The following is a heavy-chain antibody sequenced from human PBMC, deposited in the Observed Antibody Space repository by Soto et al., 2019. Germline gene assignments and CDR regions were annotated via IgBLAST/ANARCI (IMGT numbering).Heavy chain of an antibody. J-gene: IGHJ6*02. D-gene: IGHD4-4*01. Sequence: PLSITCAYASGPISSVGYAWSWIRQPPGKGREVILYIYHSGSTSYNPSLNSRVTRSVDMSKNQFSLKLSSVTAAEKAVHYCARDRMTTVTHARLSDAYYYDGMDVWGQGTTVTASS. CDR2: IYHSGST. CDR3: ARDRMTTVTHARLSDAYYYDGMDV. CDR1: SGPISSVGYA. V-gene: IGHV4-30-2*01.